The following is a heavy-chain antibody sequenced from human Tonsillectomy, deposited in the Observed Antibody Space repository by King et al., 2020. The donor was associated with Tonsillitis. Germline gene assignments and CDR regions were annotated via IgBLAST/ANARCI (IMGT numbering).Heavy chain of an antibody. CDR3: AKDMVWNGFAFDI. J-gene: IGHJ3*02. CDR1: GFTFDDYT. Sequence: VQLVESGGVVVQPGGSLRLSCAASGFTFDDYTMHWVRQAPGKGLEWLSLISWDGGSTYYAESVKGRFTISRDNSKNSLYLQMNSLRTEDTALYYCAKDMVWNGFAFDIWGQGTMVTVSS. CDR2: ISWDGGST. V-gene: IGHV3-43*01. D-gene: IGHD1-1*01.